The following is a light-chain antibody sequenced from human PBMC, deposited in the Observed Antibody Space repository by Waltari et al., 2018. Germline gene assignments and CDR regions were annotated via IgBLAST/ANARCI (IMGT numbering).Light chain of an antibody. V-gene: IGKV1-39*01. CDR3: QQTYSIPYT. Sequence: DIQLTQSPSSLSASIGDRITITCRTSQTISKFLNWYQQKRGKAPKLLISGAYNLQSGVPLSFSGSGSGTDFTLTISSLQPEDFATYYCQQTYSIPYTFGQGTNLEIK. J-gene: IGKJ2*01. CDR1: QTISKF. CDR2: GAY.